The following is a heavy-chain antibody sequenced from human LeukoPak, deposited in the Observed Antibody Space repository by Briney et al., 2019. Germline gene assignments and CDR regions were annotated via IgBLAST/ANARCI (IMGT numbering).Heavy chain of an antibody. CDR1: GYTFTGYY. CDR2: INPNSGGT. D-gene: IGHD6-13*01. CDR3: ARVAAAGTRAPFGP. Sequence: ASVKVSCKASGYTFTGYYMHWVRQAPGQGLEWMGRINPNSGGTNYAQKFQGRVTMTRDTSISTAYMELSRLRSDDTAVYYCARVAAAGTRAPFGPWGQGTLVTVSS. J-gene: IGHJ5*02. V-gene: IGHV1-2*06.